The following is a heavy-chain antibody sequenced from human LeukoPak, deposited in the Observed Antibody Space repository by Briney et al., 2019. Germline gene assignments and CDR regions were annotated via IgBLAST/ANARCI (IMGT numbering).Heavy chain of an antibody. CDR3: ARGLAGSGKDY. CDR2: INHSGST. J-gene: IGHJ4*02. D-gene: IGHD3-10*01. Sequence: PSETLSLTCAVPGGSFSGYYWSWIRQPPGKGLEWIGEINHSGSTNYNPSRKSRVTISVDTSKNQFTLKLSSVTAADTAVYYCARGLAGSGKDYWGQGTLVSVSS. CDR1: GGSFSGYY. V-gene: IGHV4-34*01.